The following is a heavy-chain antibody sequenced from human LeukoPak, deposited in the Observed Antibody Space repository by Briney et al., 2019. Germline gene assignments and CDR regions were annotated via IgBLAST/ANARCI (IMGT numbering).Heavy chain of an antibody. V-gene: IGHV4-30-2*01. CDR2: IYHSGST. Sequence: SETLSLTCAVSGGSISSGGYSWSWLRQPPGKGLEWIGYIYHSGSTYYNPSLKSRVTISVDRSKNQFSLKLSSVTAADTAVYYGARGDPGDYWGQGTLVTVSS. CDR1: GGSISSGGYS. CDR3: ARGDPGDY. J-gene: IGHJ4*02. D-gene: IGHD2-21*02.